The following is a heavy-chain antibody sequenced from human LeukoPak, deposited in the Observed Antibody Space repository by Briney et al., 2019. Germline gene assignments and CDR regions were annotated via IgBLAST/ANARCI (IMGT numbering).Heavy chain of an antibody. Sequence: AGGSLTLSCAASGFTFTSYAMNWARQVPGKGLEWVSTISDSGGTTYYADSVKGRFTISRDDSKNTLYLQMNSLRAEDAAVYYCARDFRAGTASDAFDIWGQGTMVTVSS. CDR1: GFTFTSYA. V-gene: IGHV3-23*01. D-gene: IGHD1/OR15-1a*01. CDR3: ARDFRAGTASDAFDI. J-gene: IGHJ3*02. CDR2: ISDSGGTT.